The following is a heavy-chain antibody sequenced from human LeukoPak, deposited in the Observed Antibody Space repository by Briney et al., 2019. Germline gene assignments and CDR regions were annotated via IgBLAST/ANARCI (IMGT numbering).Heavy chain of an antibody. Sequence: ASVKVSCKASGGTFSSYAISWVRQAPGQGLEWMGWINPNSGGTNYAQKFQGWVTMTRDTSISTAYMELSRLRSDDTAVYYCARAAAAGTSHDAFDIWAKGQWSPSLQ. J-gene: IGHJ3*02. D-gene: IGHD6-13*01. CDR3: ARAAAAGTSHDAFDI. CDR1: GGTFSSYA. V-gene: IGHV1-2*04. CDR2: INPNSGGT.